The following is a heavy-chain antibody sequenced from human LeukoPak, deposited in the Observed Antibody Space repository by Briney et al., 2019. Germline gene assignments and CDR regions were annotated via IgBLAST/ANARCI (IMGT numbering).Heavy chain of an antibody. Sequence: SETLSLTCSVSGDSISSSSYYWAWIRQPPGKGLEWIGEINHSGSTNYNPSLKSRVTISVDTSKNQFSLKLSSVTAADTAVYYCVLYYYGSGSYYPNFDYWGQGTLVTVSS. D-gene: IGHD3-10*01. CDR2: INHSGST. CDR3: VLYYYGSGSYYPNFDY. J-gene: IGHJ4*02. CDR1: GDSISSSSYY. V-gene: IGHV4-39*07.